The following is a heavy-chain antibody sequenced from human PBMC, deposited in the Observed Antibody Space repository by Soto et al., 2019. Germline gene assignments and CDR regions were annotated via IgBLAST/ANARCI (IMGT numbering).Heavy chain of an antibody. Sequence: TLSLTCAVSGGSISSGGYSWSWIRQPPGKGLEWIGYIYHSGSTYYNPSLKSRVTISVDRSKNQFSLKLSSVTAADTAVYYCARADSSGYTALDYWGQGTLVTVSS. D-gene: IGHD3-22*01. J-gene: IGHJ4*02. V-gene: IGHV4-30-2*01. CDR3: ARADSSGYTALDY. CDR2: IYHSGST. CDR1: GGSISSGGYS.